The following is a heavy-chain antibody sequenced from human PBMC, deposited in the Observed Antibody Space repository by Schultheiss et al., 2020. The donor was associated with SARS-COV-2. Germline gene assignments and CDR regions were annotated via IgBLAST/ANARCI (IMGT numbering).Heavy chain of an antibody. D-gene: IGHD2-2*02. CDR3: TRVVPAAIHPGDY. J-gene: IGHJ4*02. Sequence: GGSLRLSCAASGFTFSSYDMHWVRQATGKGLEWVSAIGTAGDTYYPGSVKGRFTISRDNAKNSLYLQMNSLKTEDTAVYYCTRVVPAAIHPGDYWGQGTLVTVSS. CDR2: IGTAGDT. CDR1: GFTFSSYD. V-gene: IGHV3-13*01.